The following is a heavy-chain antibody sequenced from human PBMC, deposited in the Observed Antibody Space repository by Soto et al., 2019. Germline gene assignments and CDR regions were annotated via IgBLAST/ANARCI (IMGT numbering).Heavy chain of an antibody. Sequence: TGGSLRLSCAASGFTFSGSAMHWVRQASGKGLEWVGRIRSKANSYATAYAASVKGRFTISRDDSKNTAYLQMNSLKTEDTAVYYCTRHYGNWDYFDYWGQGTLVTVSS. J-gene: IGHJ4*02. V-gene: IGHV3-73*01. CDR2: IRSKANSYAT. D-gene: IGHD1-1*01. CDR1: GFTFSGSA. CDR3: TRHYGNWDYFDY.